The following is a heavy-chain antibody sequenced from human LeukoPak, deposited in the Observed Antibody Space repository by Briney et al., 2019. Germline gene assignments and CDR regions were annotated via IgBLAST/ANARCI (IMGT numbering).Heavy chain of an antibody. J-gene: IGHJ4*02. V-gene: IGHV3-21*01. D-gene: IGHD3-22*01. CDR3: ARVHIRSSGYSDY. CDR2: ISSSSSYI. Sequence: GGSLRLSCAASGFTFSSYSMNWVRQAPGKGLEWVSSISSSSSYIYYADSVKGRFTISRDNAKNSLYLQMNSLRAEDTAVYYCARVHIRSSGYSDYWGQGTLVTVSS. CDR1: GFTFSSYS.